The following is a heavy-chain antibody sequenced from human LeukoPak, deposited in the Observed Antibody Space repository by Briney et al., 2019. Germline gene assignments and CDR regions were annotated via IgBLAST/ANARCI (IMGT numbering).Heavy chain of an antibody. V-gene: IGHV4-38-2*02. Sequence: SETLSLTCTVSDSSITSTYYWAWFRQPPGKSLEWIATVFRLQTVRTFYNPSLESRVTMSLDPSQNQFSLNLTSVTAADTALYFCARVLHAPYLIDSWGQGTLVTVSS. J-gene: IGHJ4*02. D-gene: IGHD2-8*01. CDR3: ARVLHAPYLIDS. CDR2: VFRLQTVRT. CDR1: DSSITSTYY.